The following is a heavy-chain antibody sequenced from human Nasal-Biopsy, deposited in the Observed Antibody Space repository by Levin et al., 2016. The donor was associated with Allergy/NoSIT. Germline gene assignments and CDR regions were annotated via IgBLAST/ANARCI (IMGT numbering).Heavy chain of an antibody. V-gene: IGHV3-23*01. CDR1: GFTLSSYG. CDR3: TRDQDFPNDRFDS. D-gene: IGHD2/OR15-2a*01. Sequence: GESLKISCVASGFTLSSYGMHWVRQAPGRGLEWVSAIGPSDGGTWYADSVKGRLTISRDNSQDTVYLQMNDLRVEDTAIYYCTRDQDFPNDRFDSWGQGTLVTVS. J-gene: IGHJ4*02. CDR2: IGPSDGGT.